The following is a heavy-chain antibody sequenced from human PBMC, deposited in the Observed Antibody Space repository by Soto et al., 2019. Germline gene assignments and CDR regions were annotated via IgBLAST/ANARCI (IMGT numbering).Heavy chain of an antibody. V-gene: IGHV4-34*01. CDR1: GGSFSGYY. D-gene: IGHD2-15*01. CDR3: ARGRYCSGGSCYSGRYYYYMDV. Sequence: ETLSLTCAVYGGSFSGYYWSWIRQPPGKGLEWIGEINHSGSTNYNPSLKSRVTISVDTSKNQFSLKLSSVTAADTAVYYCARGRYCSGGSCYSGRYYYYMDVWGKGTTVTVSS. CDR2: INHSGST. J-gene: IGHJ6*03.